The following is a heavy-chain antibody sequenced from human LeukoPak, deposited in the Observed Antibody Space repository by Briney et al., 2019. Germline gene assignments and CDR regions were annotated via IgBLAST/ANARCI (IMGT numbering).Heavy chain of an antibody. CDR3: TRGSIAYYYMDV. Sequence: SETLSLTCTVSGGSITSYYWSWIRQPAGKGLEWIGRIYTSGSTNYNPSLKSRVTMSVDTSKNQFSLKLSSVTAADTAVYYCTRGSIAYYYMDVWGKGTTVTISS. CDR2: IYTSGST. D-gene: IGHD3-22*01. V-gene: IGHV4-4*07. J-gene: IGHJ6*03. CDR1: GGSITSYY.